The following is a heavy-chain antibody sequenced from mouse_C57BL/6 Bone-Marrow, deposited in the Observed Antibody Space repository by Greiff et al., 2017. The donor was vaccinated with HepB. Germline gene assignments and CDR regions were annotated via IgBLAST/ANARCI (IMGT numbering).Heavy chain of an antibody. V-gene: IGHV1-53*01. J-gene: IGHJ3*01. Sequence: QVQLQQPGSELVKPGASVKLSCKASGYTFTSYWMHWVKQRPGQGLEWIGNINPSNGGTNYNEKFKSKATLTVDKSSSTAYMQLSSLTSEDSAVYYCARGRLRREAWFAYWGQGTLVTVSA. CDR1: GYTFTSYW. CDR3: ARGRLRREAWFAY. CDR2: INPSNGGT. D-gene: IGHD2-4*01.